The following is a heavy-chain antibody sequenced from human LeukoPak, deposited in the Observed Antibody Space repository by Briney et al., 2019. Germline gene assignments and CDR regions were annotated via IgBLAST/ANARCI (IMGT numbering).Heavy chain of an antibody. CDR3: ARDGYYYDSSGYPGSIDY. J-gene: IGHJ4*02. V-gene: IGHV3-30-3*01. CDR1: AFTISSYA. Sequence: GGSLRLSCAASAFTISSYAMHWVRQAPGKGLEWVAVISYDGSNKYYADSVKGRFTISRDNSKNTLYLQMNSLRAEDTAVYYCARDGYYYDSSGYPGSIDYWGQGTLVTVSS. D-gene: IGHD3-22*01. CDR2: ISYDGSNK.